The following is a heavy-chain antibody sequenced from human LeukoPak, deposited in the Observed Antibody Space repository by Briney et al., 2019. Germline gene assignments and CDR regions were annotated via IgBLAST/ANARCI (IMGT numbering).Heavy chain of an antibody. CDR3: ANDHPGTTSFDD. CDR1: GFTFSRYA. V-gene: IGHV3-23*01. D-gene: IGHD1-7*01. J-gene: IGHJ4*02. CDR2: ISDSGGRT. Sequence: GGSLRLSCAASGFTFSRYAMSWVRQAPGKGLEWVSAISDSGGRTYYADSVKGRFSISRDTSKNTLYLQMNSLRGEDTAVYYCANDHPGTTSFDDWGQGTLVTVSS.